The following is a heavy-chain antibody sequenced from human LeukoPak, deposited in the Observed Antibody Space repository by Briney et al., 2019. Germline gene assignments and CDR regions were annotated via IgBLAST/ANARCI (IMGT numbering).Heavy chain of an antibody. V-gene: IGHV1-2*04. CDR1: GYTFTDYY. J-gene: IGHJ4*02. Sequence: ASVKVSCKASGYTFTDYYIHWVRQAPGQGLEWMGWINPNSGGTNYAQKFQGWVTMTTDTSISTAYMDLSRLKSDDTAVYYCARGSWVSGWFHLPDYWGQGTLVTVSS. D-gene: IGHD6-19*01. CDR3: ARGSWVSGWFHLPDY. CDR2: INPNSGGT.